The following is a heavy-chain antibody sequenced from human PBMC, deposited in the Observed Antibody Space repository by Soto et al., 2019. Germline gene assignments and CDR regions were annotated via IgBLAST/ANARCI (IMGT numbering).Heavy chain of an antibody. CDR1: GDSVSSNSAA. CDR3: AKGYQQPSYYYYGMDV. V-gene: IGHV6-1*01. J-gene: IGHJ6*02. D-gene: IGHD6-13*01. Sequence: SQTLSLTCAISGDSVSSNSAAWNWIRQSPSRGLEWLGRTYYRSKWYNDYAVSVKSRITINPDTSKNQFSLQLNSVTPEDTAVYYCAKGYQQPSYYYYGMDVWGQGTTVTVSS. CDR2: TYYRSKWYN.